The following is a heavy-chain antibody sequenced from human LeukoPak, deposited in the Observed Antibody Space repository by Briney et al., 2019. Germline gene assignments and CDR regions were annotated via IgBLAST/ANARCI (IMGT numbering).Heavy chain of an antibody. CDR1: GGSISSYY. CDR2: IYTSGST. Sequence: SETLSLTCTVCGGSISSYYWSWIRQPAGKGLEWIGRIYTSGSTNYNPCLKSRVPMSVHTSKNQFSLKLSSVTAADTAVYYCAREGVAAAGRASDYWGQGTLVTVSS. J-gene: IGHJ4*02. V-gene: IGHV4-4*07. CDR3: AREGVAAAGRASDY. D-gene: IGHD6-13*01.